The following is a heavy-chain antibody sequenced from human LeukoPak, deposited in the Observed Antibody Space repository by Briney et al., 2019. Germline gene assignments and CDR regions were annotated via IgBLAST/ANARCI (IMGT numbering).Heavy chain of an antibody. CDR2: ISGSGGST. CDR3: AKEIFCSSTSCLTGVDV. V-gene: IGHV3-23*01. D-gene: IGHD2-2*01. J-gene: IGHJ6*04. CDR1: GLTFSSYA. Sequence: PGGSLRLSCAASGLTFSSYAMNWVRQAPGKGLEWVSAISGSGGSTYYADSVKGRFTISRDNSKSTLYLQMNSLRAEDTAVYYCAKEIFCSSTSCLTGVDVWGKGTTVTVSS.